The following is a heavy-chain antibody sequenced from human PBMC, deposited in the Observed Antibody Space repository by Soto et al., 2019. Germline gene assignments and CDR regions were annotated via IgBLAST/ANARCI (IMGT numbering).Heavy chain of an antibody. Sequence: ESGGGLVQPGGSLRLSCEASGLTFSTYGFNWVRQAPGKGLEWVSYITSSTTIYYADSVRGRFTTSRDNAKNSLYLQMSSLRDEDTAVYYCARQRNGAGDVWGQGTTVTVSS. D-gene: IGHD1-1*01. V-gene: IGHV3-48*02. CDR2: ITSSTTI. CDR3: ARQRNGAGDV. CDR1: GLTFSTYG. J-gene: IGHJ6*02.